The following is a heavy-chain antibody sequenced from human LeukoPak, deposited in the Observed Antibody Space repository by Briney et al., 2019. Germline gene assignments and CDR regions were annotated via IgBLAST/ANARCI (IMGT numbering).Heavy chain of an antibody. Sequence: GGSLRLSCAASGFIFSKAWMSWVRQAPGKGLEWVGLIKSKTDGGTTEYAAPVKGRFTISRDDSKNTLYLEMNSLKIEDTAVYYCTTGLAGNWGQGTMVTVSS. CDR1: GFIFSKAW. CDR3: TTGLAGN. V-gene: IGHV3-15*01. CDR2: IKSKTDGGTT. J-gene: IGHJ3*01. D-gene: IGHD4-23*01.